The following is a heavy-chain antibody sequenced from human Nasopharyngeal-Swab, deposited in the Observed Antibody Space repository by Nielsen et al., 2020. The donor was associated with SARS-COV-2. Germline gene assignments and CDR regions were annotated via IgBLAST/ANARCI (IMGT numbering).Heavy chain of an antibody. CDR3: ASPTYCSSTSCSYGMDV. CDR1: GYTFTSYG. J-gene: IGHJ6*02. V-gene: IGHV1-18*01. CDR2: ISAYNGNT. D-gene: IGHD2-2*01. Sequence: ASVKVSCKASGYTFTSYGISWVRQAPGQGLEWMGWISAYNGNTNYAQKLQGRVNMTTDTTTSTAYMELRSLRSDDTAVYYCASPTYCSSTSCSYGMDVWGQGTTVTVSS.